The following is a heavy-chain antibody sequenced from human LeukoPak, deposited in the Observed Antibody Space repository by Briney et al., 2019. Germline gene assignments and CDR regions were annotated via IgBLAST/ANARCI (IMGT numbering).Heavy chain of an antibody. CDR3: ARGVYCYGSGSYPDY. Sequence: SETLSLTCAVYGGSFSGYYWSWIRQPPGKGLEWIGEINHSGSTNYNPSLKSRVTISVDTSKNQFSLKLSSVTAADTAVYYCARGVYCYGSGSYPDYWGQGTLVTVSS. CDR1: GGSFSGYY. V-gene: IGHV4-34*01. J-gene: IGHJ4*02. CDR2: INHSGST. D-gene: IGHD3-10*01.